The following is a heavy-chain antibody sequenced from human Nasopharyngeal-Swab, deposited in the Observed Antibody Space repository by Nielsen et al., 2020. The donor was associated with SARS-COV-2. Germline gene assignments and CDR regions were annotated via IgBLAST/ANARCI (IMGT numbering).Heavy chain of an antibody. CDR3: ARGGSSSERIWFDP. CDR2: INPSSGST. Sequence: WVRQAPGQGLEWMGRINPSSGSTNYAQKFQGRVTMTRDTSISTAYMELSRLRSDDTAVYYCARGGSSSERIWFDPWGQGTLVTVSS. V-gene: IGHV1-2*06. J-gene: IGHJ5*02. D-gene: IGHD6-13*01.